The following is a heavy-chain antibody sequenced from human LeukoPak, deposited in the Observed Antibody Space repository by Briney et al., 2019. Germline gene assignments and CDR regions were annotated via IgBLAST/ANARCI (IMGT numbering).Heavy chain of an antibody. CDR2: ISAYNGNT. V-gene: IGHV1-18*04. Sequence: ASVKVSCKSSGYTFTSYGISWLRQAPRQGLEWMGWISAYNGNTNYAQKLQGRVTMTPDTSTSTAYMELRSLRSDDTAVYYCGLGIGAFDIWGQGTMVTVSS. CDR1: GYTFTSYG. J-gene: IGHJ3*02. CDR3: GLGIGAFDI. D-gene: IGHD7-27*01.